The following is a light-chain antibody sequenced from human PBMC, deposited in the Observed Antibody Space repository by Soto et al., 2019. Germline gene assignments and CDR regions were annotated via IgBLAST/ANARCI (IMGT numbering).Light chain of an antibody. J-gene: IGKJ1*01. Sequence: DSQLTQSPSFLSASVGDRVTSSCRASQGISSYLAWYQQKPGKAPKLLIYAASTLQSGVPSRFSGSGSGTEFTLTISSLQPEDFATYYCQHYNSYSEAFGQGTKVDIK. CDR2: AAS. V-gene: IGKV1-9*01. CDR1: QGISSY. CDR3: QHYNSYSEA.